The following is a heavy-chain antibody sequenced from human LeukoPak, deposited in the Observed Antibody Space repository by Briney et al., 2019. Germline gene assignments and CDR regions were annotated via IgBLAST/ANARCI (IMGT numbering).Heavy chain of an antibody. CDR3: AKDAEDSSGYYYYYYYYMDV. J-gene: IGHJ6*03. CDR1: GFTFSSYG. Sequence: PGGSLRLSCAASGFTFSSYGMHWVRQAPGKGLEWVAVISYDGSNKYYADSMKGRFTISRDNSKNTLYLQMNSLRAEDTAVYYCAKDAEDSSGYYYYYYYYMDVWGKGTTVTVSS. CDR2: ISYDGSNK. D-gene: IGHD3-22*01. V-gene: IGHV3-30*18.